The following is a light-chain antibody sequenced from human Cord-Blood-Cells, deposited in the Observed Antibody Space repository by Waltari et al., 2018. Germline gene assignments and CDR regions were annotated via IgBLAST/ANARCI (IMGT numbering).Light chain of an antibody. J-gene: IGLJ1*01. CDR3: CSYAGSYTHYV. Sequence: HSALPQPRPVSGSPGQSVTISCTRTSSYVGGYNYVPWYQQHPGKAPKRMIYDVSKRPSGVPDRFSGSKSGNTASLTISGLQAEDEADYYCCSYAGSYTHYVFGTGTKVTVL. CDR2: DVS. V-gene: IGLV2-11*01. CDR1: SSYVGGYNY.